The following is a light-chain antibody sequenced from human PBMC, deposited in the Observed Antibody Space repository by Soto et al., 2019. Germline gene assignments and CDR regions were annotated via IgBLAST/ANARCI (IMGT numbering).Light chain of an antibody. Sequence: EIVLTQSPATLSLSPGERATLSCRASQSVSSFLAWYQQKPGQPPRLLIYDASNRATGIPARFRHSGSGTEITIAIDSLEPEYLAVYYCQQRSIWPQLCFGGGTKVEIK. CDR1: QSVSSF. CDR2: DAS. CDR3: QQRSIWPQLC. J-gene: IGKJ4*01. V-gene: IGKV3-11*01.